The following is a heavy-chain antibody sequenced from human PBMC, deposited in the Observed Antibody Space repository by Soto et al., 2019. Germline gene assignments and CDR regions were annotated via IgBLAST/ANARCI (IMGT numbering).Heavy chain of an antibody. CDR2: IYSGGTI. J-gene: IGHJ6*02. D-gene: IGHD3-3*01. CDR1: GFTVSSNY. Sequence: GGSLRLSCAASGFTVSSNYMSWVRQAPGKGLEWVSVIYSGGTIYYADSVKGRFTISRDNAKNSLYLQMNSLRDEDTAVYYCARDLKRRFLEWLTNYYGMDVWGQGTTVTVSS. V-gene: IGHV3-53*01. CDR3: ARDLKRRFLEWLTNYYGMDV.